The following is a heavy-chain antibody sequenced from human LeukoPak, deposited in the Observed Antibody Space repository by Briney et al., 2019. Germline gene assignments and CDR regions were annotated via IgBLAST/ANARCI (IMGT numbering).Heavy chain of an antibody. CDR2: LYTNDAT. Sequence: GGSLRLSCAASGFTVSDNFMSWVRQAPGKGLKWVSTLYTNDATYYEDSVKGRFTISRDSSKNTLYFQMSSVRIEDTAVYYCARDLPGAARGFDYWGQGTLVTVSS. CDR3: ARDLPGAARGFDY. CDR1: GFTVSDNF. J-gene: IGHJ4*02. V-gene: IGHV3-53*01. D-gene: IGHD7-27*01.